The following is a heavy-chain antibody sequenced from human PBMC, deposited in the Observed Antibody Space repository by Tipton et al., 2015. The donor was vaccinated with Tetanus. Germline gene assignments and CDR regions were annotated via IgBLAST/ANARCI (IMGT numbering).Heavy chain of an antibody. CDR1: GFTFSSYA. CDR3: ARDLNGRFGELLLDNYFDY. J-gene: IGHJ4*02. D-gene: IGHD3-10*01. Sequence: QLVQSGGGVVQPGRSLRLSCAASGFTFSSYAMHWVRQAPGKGLEWVAVISYDGSNKYYADSVKGRFTISRDNSKNTLYLQMNSLRAEDTAVYYCARDLNGRFGELLLDNYFDYWGQGTLVTVSS. CDR2: ISYDGSNK. V-gene: IGHV3-30-3*01.